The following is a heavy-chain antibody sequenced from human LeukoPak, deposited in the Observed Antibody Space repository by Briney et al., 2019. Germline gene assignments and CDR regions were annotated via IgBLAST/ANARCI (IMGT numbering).Heavy chain of an antibody. D-gene: IGHD3-22*01. J-gene: IGHJ4*02. CDR1: GFSFNDYT. CDR3: SKGSGYYYDRISFDY. V-gene: IGHV3-9*01. CDR2: ITWYGNNI. Sequence: PGGSLRLSCAASGFSFNDYTMHWVRQAQETGLEWVSGITWYGNNIAYADSVQGRFTISRDNTRNTLYLQMNSLRPEDTALYYCSKGSGYYYDRISFDYWGRGNLVTVSS.